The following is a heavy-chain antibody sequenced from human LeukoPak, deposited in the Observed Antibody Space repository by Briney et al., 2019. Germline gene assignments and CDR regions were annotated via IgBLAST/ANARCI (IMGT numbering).Heavy chain of an antibody. Sequence: SVKVSCKASGGTFSSYAISWVRRAPGQGLEWMGGIIPIFGTANYAQKFQGRVTITADESTSTAYMELSSLRSEDTAVYYCARDPDYGEHDQGWFDPWGQGTLVTVSS. CDR3: ARDPDYGEHDQGWFDP. J-gene: IGHJ5*02. CDR2: IIPIFGTA. D-gene: IGHD4-17*01. CDR1: GGTFSSYA. V-gene: IGHV1-69*01.